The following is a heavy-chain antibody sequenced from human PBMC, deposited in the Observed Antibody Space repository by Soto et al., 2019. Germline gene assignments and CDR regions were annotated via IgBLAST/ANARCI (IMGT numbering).Heavy chain of an antibody. CDR1: GFTFSSYG. Sequence: PGGSLRLSCAASGFTFSSYGMHWFRQAPGKGLEWVAVIWYDGSNKYYADSVKGRFTISRDNSKNTLYLQMNSLRAEDTAVYYCAREKAFGSSSWFDPWGQGTLVTVSS. V-gene: IGHV3-33*01. CDR2: IWYDGSNK. J-gene: IGHJ5*02. D-gene: IGHD6-6*01. CDR3: AREKAFGSSSWFDP.